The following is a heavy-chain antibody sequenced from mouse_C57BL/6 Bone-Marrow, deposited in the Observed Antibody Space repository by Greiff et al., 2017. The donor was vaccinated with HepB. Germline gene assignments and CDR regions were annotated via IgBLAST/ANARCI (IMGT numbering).Heavy chain of an antibody. CDR1: GFTFSDYG. V-gene: IGHV5-15*01. D-gene: IGHD2-4*01. CDR2: ISNLAYSI. Sequence: EVNLVESGGGLVQPGGSLKLSCAASGFTFSDYGMAWVRQAPRKGPEWVAFISNLAYSIYYADTVTGRFTISRENAKNTLYLEMSSLRSEDTAMYYCARHGGSTMITTWAMDYWGQGTSVTVSS. CDR3: ARHGGSTMITTWAMDY. J-gene: IGHJ4*01.